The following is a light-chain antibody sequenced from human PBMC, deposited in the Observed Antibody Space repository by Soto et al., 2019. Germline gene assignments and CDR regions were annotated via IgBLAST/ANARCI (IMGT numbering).Light chain of an antibody. CDR2: DDN. CDR3: GSWDSSLSAYV. Sequence: QSVLTQPPSVSAAPGQKVTISCSGSSSNIGGNSVSWYRQLPGTAPKLLIYDDNKRPSGIPDQFSGSKSGTSATLGITGFQTGDEADYYCGSWDSSLSAYVFGTGTKVTVL. CDR1: SSNIGGNS. J-gene: IGLJ1*01. V-gene: IGLV1-51*01.